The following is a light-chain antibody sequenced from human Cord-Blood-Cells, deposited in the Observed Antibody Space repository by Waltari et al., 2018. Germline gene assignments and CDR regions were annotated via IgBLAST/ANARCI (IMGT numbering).Light chain of an antibody. CDR3: QQYYSTPYT. Sequence: DIVMTQSPDSLAVSLGERATVNCKSSQSVLYSSNHKNYLAWYQQKPGQPPKLLIYWASTRESGGPDRFSGSGSGTDFTLTISSRQAEDVAVYYCQQYYSTPYTFGQGTKLEIK. J-gene: IGKJ2*01. CDR1: QSVLYSSNHKNY. V-gene: IGKV4-1*01. CDR2: WAS.